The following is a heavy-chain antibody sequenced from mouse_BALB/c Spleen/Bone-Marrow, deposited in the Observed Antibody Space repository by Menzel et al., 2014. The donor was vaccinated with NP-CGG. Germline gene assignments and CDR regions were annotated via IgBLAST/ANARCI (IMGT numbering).Heavy chain of an antibody. CDR1: GFTFSNYW. Sequence: EVMLVESGGGLVQPGGSMKLSCVASGFTFSNYWMNWVRQSPEKGLEWVAEXRLKSNNYATHYAESVKGRFTISRDDSKSSVYLQMNNLRAEDTGIYYCXXXXXYFDXWGQGTTLTVSS. CDR3: XXXXXYFDX. V-gene: IGHV6-6*02. CDR2: XRLKSNNYAT. J-gene: IGHJ2*01.